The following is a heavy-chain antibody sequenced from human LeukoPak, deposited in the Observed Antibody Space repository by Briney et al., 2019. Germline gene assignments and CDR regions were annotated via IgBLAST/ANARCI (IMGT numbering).Heavy chain of an antibody. CDR3: ARDNYYDSSDDAFDI. CDR2: ISAYNGNT. D-gene: IGHD3-22*01. Sequence: ASVKVSCKASGYTFTSYGISWVRQAPGQGLEWMGWISAYNGNTNYAQKLQGRVTMTTDTSTSTAYMELRSLRSDDTAVYYCARDNYYDSSDDAFDIWGQGTMATVPS. J-gene: IGHJ3*02. V-gene: IGHV1-18*01. CDR1: GYTFTSYG.